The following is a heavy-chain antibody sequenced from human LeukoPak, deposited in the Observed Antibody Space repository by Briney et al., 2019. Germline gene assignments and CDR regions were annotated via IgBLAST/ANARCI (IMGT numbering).Heavy chain of an antibody. CDR1: GFTVSSNY. CDR2: IYSGGGT. D-gene: IGHD6-13*01. CDR3: AKLSAAAPRGWFDP. Sequence: GGSLRLSCAASGFTVSSNYMSWVRQAPGKGLEWVSVIYSGGGTYYADSVKGRFAISRDNSKNTLYLQMNSLRAEDTAVYYCAKLSAAAPRGWFDPWGQGTLVTVSS. V-gene: IGHV3-66*04. J-gene: IGHJ5*02.